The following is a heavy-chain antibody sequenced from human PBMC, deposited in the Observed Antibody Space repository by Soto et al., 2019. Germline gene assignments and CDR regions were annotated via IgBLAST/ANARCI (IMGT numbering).Heavy chain of an antibody. CDR3: AREYGGNLYYYYGMDV. J-gene: IGHJ6*02. CDR1: GYTFTSYG. V-gene: IGHV1-18*01. Sequence: QVQLVQSGAEVKKPGASVKVSCKASGYTFTSYGISWVRQAPGQGLEWMGWISAYNGNTNYAQKLQGRVTMTTDTSTSTAYMELRRLRSDDTAVYYCAREYGGNLYYYYGMDVWGQGTTVTVSS. D-gene: IGHD2-15*01. CDR2: ISAYNGNT.